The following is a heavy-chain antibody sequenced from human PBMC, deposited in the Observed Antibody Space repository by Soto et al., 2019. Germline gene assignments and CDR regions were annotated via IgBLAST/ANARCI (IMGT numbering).Heavy chain of an antibody. CDR3: VRDGTKTLRDWFDT. V-gene: IGHV4-4*07. CDR2: IYATGTT. D-gene: IGHD1-1*01. CDR1: GASISGFY. Sequence: SETLSLTCTVSGASISGFYWSWIRKSAGKGMEWIGRIYATGTTDYNPSLKSRVMMSVDTSKKQFSLKLRSVTAADTAVYYCVRDGTKTLRDWFDTWGQGISDTVSS. J-gene: IGHJ5*02.